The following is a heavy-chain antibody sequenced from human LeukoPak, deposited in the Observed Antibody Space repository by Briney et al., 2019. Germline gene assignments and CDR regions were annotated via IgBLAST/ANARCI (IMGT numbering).Heavy chain of an antibody. V-gene: IGHV3-21*01. CDR2: ISSTSTYI. D-gene: IGHD1-26*01. CDR1: GFTFSSYS. J-gene: IGHJ6*04. CDR3: ACLVGATQDV. Sequence: GGSLRLSCAASGFTFSSYSMNRVRQAPGKGLEWVSSISSTSTYIYYADSVKGRFTISRDNAKNSLYLQMNSLRAEDTAVYYCACLVGATQDVWDKGTTVIVSS.